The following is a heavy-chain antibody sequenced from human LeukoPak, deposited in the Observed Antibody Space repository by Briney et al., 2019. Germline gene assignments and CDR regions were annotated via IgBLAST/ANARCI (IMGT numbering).Heavy chain of an antibody. Sequence: GGSLRLSCAASGFTFSSYRMNWVRQAPGKGLEWVSCISSSSDYIYYADSAKGRFTISRDNTKNSLYLQMNSLRAEDTAAYYCARERGYGGYKWFDPWGQGTLVTVSS. D-gene: IGHD5-12*01. CDR3: ARERGYGGYKWFDP. V-gene: IGHV3-21*01. J-gene: IGHJ5*02. CDR2: ISSSSDYI. CDR1: GFTFSSYR.